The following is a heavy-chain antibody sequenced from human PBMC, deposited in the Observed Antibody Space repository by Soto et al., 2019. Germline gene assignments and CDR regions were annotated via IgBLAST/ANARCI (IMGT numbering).Heavy chain of an antibody. Sequence: QVQLQESGPGLVKPSETLSLTCTVSGGSISSYYWSWIRQPPGKGLEWIGYIYYSGGTNYNPSLKSPVTISVDTSNNQSSLKLSSVPAADTAVYYCATRYGGNLDYWGQGTLVTVSS. CDR1: GGSISSYY. D-gene: IGHD2-15*01. V-gene: IGHV4-59*08. CDR3: ATRYGGNLDY. CDR2: IYYSGGT. J-gene: IGHJ4*02.